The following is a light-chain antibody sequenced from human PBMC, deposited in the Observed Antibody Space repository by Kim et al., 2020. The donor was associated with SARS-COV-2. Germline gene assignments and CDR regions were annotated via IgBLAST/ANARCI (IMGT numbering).Light chain of an antibody. CDR1: ELMSTW. CDR2: DAS. Sequence: AAVGARVPLTCRTIELMSTWLAYYQQKPGTAPKLLICDASSLESGVPSRFSGSGYGAEFTLTISSLQPDGFASYYCRQYNDYSRTFGQGTNVDIK. V-gene: IGKV1-5*01. J-gene: IGKJ1*01. CDR3: RQYNDYSRT.